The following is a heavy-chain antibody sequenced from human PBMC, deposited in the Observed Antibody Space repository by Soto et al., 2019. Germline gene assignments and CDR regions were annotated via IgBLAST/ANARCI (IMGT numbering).Heavy chain of an antibody. CDR3: ARRGYCTNGVCYFDY. Sequence: QVQLQQWGAGLLKPSETLSLTCAVYGGSFSGYYWSWIRQPPGKGLEWIGEINHSGSTNYNPSLKCRVTISVDTSKNQFALKLSSGTAADTAVYYCARRGYCTNGVCYFDYWGQGTLVTVSS. CDR2: INHSGST. V-gene: IGHV4-34*01. CDR1: GGSFSGYY. D-gene: IGHD2-8*01. J-gene: IGHJ4*02.